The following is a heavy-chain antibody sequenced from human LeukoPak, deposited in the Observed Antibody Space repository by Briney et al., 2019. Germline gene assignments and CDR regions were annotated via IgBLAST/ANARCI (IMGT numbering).Heavy chain of an antibody. CDR2: IKQDGSET. D-gene: IGHD3-3*01. CDR3: ARGTDYDFWGDYFDY. Sequence: GGSLRLSCAASGFTFSSYWMSWVRQAPGKGLEGVAHIKQDGSETYYVDSVRGRFTISRDNAKKSLYLQINSLRAEDTAVYYCARGTDYDFWGDYFDYWGQGTLVTVSS. V-gene: IGHV3-7*01. J-gene: IGHJ4*02. CDR1: GFTFSSYW.